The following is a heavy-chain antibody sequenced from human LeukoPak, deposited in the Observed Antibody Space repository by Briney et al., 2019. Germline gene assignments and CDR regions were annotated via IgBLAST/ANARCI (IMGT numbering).Heavy chain of an antibody. J-gene: IGHJ4*02. CDR1: GDTFSNYA. Sequence: SVKVSCKASGDTFSNYAISWVRRAPGQGLEWMGRIIPILGIANYAQKLQGRVTMTTDTSTSTAYMELRSLRSDDTAVYYCAREYYYDSSGYCDYWGQGTLVTVSS. D-gene: IGHD3-22*01. CDR2: IIPILGIA. CDR3: AREYYYDSSGYCDY. V-gene: IGHV1-69*04.